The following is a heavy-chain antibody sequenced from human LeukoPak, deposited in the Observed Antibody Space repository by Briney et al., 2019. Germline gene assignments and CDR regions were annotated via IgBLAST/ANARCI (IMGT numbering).Heavy chain of an antibody. D-gene: IGHD3-9*01. CDR3: AKPPDNYDILTGPFDY. CDR2: ISYDGSNK. V-gene: IGHV3-30*18. J-gene: IGHJ4*02. Sequence: PGRSLRLSCAASGFTFSSYGMHWVRQAPGKGLEWVEVISYDGSNKYYADSVKGRFTISRDNSKNTLYLQMNSLRAEDTAVYYCAKPPDNYDILTGPFDYWGQGTLVTVSS. CDR1: GFTFSSYG.